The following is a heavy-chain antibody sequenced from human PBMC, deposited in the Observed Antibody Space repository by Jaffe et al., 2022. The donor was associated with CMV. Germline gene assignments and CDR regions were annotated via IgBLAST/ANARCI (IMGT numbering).Heavy chain of an antibody. V-gene: IGHV3-48*03. Sequence: EVQLVESGGGLVQPGGSLRLSCAASGFTFSSYEMNWVRQAPGKGLEWVSYISSSGSTIYYADSVKGRFTISRDNAKNSLYLQMNSLRAEDTAVYYCARGIEGAVAEYYFDYWGQGTLVTVSS. J-gene: IGHJ4*02. CDR1: GFTFSSYE. D-gene: IGHD6-19*01. CDR3: ARGIEGAVAEYYFDY. CDR2: ISSSGSTI.